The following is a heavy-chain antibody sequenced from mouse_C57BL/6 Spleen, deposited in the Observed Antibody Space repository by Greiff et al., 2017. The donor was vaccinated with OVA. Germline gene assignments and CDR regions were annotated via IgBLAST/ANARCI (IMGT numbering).Heavy chain of an antibody. V-gene: IGHV1-69*01. CDR3: ARCITTVWYFDV. CDR2: IDPSGSYT. J-gene: IGHJ1*03. D-gene: IGHD1-1*01. Sequence: QVQLQQPGAELVLPGASVKLSCTASGYTFTSYWMHWVKQRPGQGLEWIGEIDPSGSYTNYNQKFKGQSTLTVDKSSSTAYMQLSSLTSEDSAVYYCARCITTVWYFDVWGTGTTVTVSS. CDR1: GYTFTSYW.